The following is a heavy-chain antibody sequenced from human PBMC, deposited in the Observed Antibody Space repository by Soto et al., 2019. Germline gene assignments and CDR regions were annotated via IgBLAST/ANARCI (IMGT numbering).Heavy chain of an antibody. CDR1: GYTFTGYY. CDR3: VTGDHLVR. V-gene: IGHV1-2*02. Sequence: ASVKVSCKTSGYTFTGYYLNWVWQAPGRGLEWVGWINPKTGDTNNAQKFQGRVTMTTDTSISTGYMELSGLKSDDTAVYYCVTGDHLVRWGQGTRVTVSS. J-gene: IGHJ4*02. D-gene: IGHD6-6*01. CDR2: INPKTGDT.